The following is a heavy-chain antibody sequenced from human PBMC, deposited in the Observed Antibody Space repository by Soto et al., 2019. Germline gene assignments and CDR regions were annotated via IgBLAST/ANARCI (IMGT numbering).Heavy chain of an antibody. CDR1: GFTVSSNY. CDR2: IYSGGST. CDR3: ASSPPYYDILTGYLY. Sequence: EVQLVETGGGLIQPGGSLRLSCAASGFTVSSNYMSWVRQAPGKGLEWVSVIYSGGSTYYADSVKGRFTISRDNSKNTLYLQMNSLRAEVTAVYYCASSPPYYDILTGYLYWGQGTLVTVSS. D-gene: IGHD3-9*01. J-gene: IGHJ4*02. V-gene: IGHV3-53*02.